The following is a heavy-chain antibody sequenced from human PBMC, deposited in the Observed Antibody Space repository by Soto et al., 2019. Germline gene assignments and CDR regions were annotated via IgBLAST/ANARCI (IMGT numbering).Heavy chain of an antibody. CDR3: ARGTYKDF. D-gene: IGHD1-1*01. CDR1: GYNLMTYG. CDR2: ISAYNGTR. V-gene: IGHV1-18*01. J-gene: IGHJ4*02. Sequence: QVQLVQSGAEVKKPGASVKVSCKASGYNLMTYGINWVRQAPGQGLEWVAWISAYNGTRYSAQNFQGRVTMTTDAYTSTAYMELRSLRSDDTAIYFCARGTYKDFWGQGTLVTVSS.